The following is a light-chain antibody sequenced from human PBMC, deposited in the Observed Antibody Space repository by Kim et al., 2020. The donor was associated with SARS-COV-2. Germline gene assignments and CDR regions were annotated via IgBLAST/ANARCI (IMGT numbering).Light chain of an antibody. Sequence: SYELTQPPSVSVSPGQTASITCSGDKLGDKYAYWYQQKPGQSPVVVIYQDSSRPSGIPERFSGSNSGNTATLTISGTQAMDDADYYCQAWDSSTVEFGGG. CDR3: QAWDSSTVE. V-gene: IGLV3-1*01. CDR2: QDS. CDR1: KLGDKY. J-gene: IGLJ2*01.